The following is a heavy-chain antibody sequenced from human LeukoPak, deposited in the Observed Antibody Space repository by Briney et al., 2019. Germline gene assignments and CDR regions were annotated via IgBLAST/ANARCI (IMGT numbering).Heavy chain of an antibody. J-gene: IGHJ6*03. CDR3: AKGSIAAAKGYYYYMDV. CDR2: ISGSGGST. V-gene: IGHV3-23*01. D-gene: IGHD6-6*01. CDR1: GFTLSSYA. Sequence: GGSPRLSCAASGFTLSSYAMSSVRQAPGKGLEWASGISGSGGSTDYADSVKGRFTVSRDNSKNTLYLQMNSLRAEDTAVYYCAKGSIAAAKGYYYYMDVWGKGTTVTVSS.